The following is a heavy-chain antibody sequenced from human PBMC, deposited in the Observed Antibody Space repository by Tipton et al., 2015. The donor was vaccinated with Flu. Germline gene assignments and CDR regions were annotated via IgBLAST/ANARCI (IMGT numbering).Heavy chain of an antibody. CDR3: TSDYRDYVGAFDI. V-gene: IGHV3-73*01. CDR1: GFTFSGSA. Sequence: GSLRLSCAASGFTFSGSAVHWVRQASGKGLEWVGRIRTKANNYATAYAASLKGRFTISRDDSKDTAFLQMNSLKTEDTAVYYCTSDYRDYVGAFDIWGQGTMVNVSS. D-gene: IGHD4-17*01. CDR2: IRTKANNYAT. J-gene: IGHJ3*02.